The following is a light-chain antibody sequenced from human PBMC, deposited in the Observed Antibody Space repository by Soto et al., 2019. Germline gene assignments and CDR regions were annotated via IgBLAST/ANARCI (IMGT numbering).Light chain of an antibody. CDR2: GAS. Sequence: EIVMTQSPATLYVSPGERATLSCRASQSISSNLAWYQQKPGQAPRLLMYGASTRATGIPARFSGSRSGTEFTLTISSLQSEDFAVYYCQQYNNWPPLTFGGGTKVEIK. CDR3: QQYNNWPPLT. J-gene: IGKJ4*01. V-gene: IGKV3-15*01. CDR1: QSISSN.